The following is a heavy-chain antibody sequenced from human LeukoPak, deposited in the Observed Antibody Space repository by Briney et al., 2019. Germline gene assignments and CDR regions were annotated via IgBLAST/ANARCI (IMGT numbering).Heavy chain of an antibody. CDR1: GYTFTDYY. Sequence: ASVKVSCKASGYTFTDYYMHWVRQAPGQGLEWMGWINPNTGGTDYIQKFQDSVTMTRDTSISTAYMELNSLKSDDTAVYYCVRVVRPAAGHAGNWFDPWGQGTLVTVSS. CDR2: INPNTGGT. J-gene: IGHJ5*02. D-gene: IGHD6-13*01. CDR3: VRVVRPAAGHAGNWFDP. V-gene: IGHV1-2*02.